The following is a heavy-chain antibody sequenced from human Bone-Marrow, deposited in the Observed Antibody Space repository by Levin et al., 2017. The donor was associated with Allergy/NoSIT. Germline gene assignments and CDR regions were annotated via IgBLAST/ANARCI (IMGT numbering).Heavy chain of an antibody. J-gene: IGHJ3*01. V-gene: IGHV4-31*03. Sequence: SETLSLTCSVSGGSISSGGYYWTWIRQHPEWGLQWLGYISYSGTTYYSPSLKSRVSISVDTSKNQFSLRLTSVTAADTAVYFCAREDRSGSFDVWGQGTVVTVSS. CDR2: ISYSGTT. D-gene: IGHD3-10*01. CDR1: GGSISSGGYY. CDR3: AREDRSGSFDV.